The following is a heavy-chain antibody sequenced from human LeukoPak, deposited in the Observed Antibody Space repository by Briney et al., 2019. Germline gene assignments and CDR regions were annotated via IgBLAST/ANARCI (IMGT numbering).Heavy chain of an antibody. CDR1: GYTFTSYY. J-gene: IGHJ4*02. D-gene: IGHD6-19*01. V-gene: IGHV1-46*01. Sequence: ASVKVSCKASGYTFTSYYMHWVRQAPGQGLEWMGIINPSGGSTSYAQKFQGRVTMTRDMSTSTVYMELSSLRSEDTAVYYCARDYSSGWYAINWGQGTLVTVSS. CDR3: ARDYSSGWYAIN. CDR2: INPSGGST.